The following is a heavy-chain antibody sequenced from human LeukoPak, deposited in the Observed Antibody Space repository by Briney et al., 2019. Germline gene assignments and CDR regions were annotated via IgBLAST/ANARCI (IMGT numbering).Heavy chain of an antibody. V-gene: IGHV3-9*01. CDR1: GFTVSSSY. CDR2: ISWNSGSI. J-gene: IGHJ4*02. CDR3: GSGYYFDFG. Sequence: GGSLRLSCAASGFTVSSSYMSWVRQAPGQGLEWVSGISWNSGSIGYADSVKGRFTISRDNAKNSLYLQMNSLRAEDTALYYCGSGYYFDFGWGQGTLVTVSS. D-gene: IGHD3-22*01.